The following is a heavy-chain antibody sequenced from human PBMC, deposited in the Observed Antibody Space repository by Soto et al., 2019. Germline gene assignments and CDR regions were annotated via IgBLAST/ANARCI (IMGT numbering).Heavy chain of an antibody. Sequence: SETLSLTCTVAGGSITTTGAVSSGGPSWSWVRQSTGKGMEWIGYIQESGTTFYNPSLRSRITMAIDRSKSRFSLRLTSVTAADTAVYYCARDSGIANWGDFFDCWGQGILVTVS. CDR2: IQESGTT. J-gene: IGHJ4*02. V-gene: IGHV4-30-2*06. CDR3: ARDSGIANWGDFFDC. CDR1: GGSITTTGAVSSGGPS. D-gene: IGHD7-27*01.